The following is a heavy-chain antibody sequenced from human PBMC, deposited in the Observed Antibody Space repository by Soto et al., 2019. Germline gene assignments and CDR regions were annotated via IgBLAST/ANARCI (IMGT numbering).Heavy chain of an antibody. D-gene: IGHD6-6*01. CDR1: GFTVSSNY. Sequence: EVQLVETGGGLIQPGGSLRLSCAASGFTVSSNYMSWVRQAPGKGLEWVSVIYSGGSTYYADSVKGRFTISRDNSKNTLYLQMNSLRAEDTAVDYCARELQLVGLDYWGQGTLVTVSS. CDR2: IYSGGST. J-gene: IGHJ4*02. V-gene: IGHV3-53*02. CDR3: ARELQLVGLDY.